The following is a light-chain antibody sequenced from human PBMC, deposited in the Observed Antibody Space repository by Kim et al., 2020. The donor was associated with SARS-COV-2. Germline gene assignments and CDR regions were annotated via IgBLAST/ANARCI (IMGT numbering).Light chain of an antibody. CDR2: GAS. CDR1: QDISSG. V-gene: IGKV1D-12*01. Sequence: GDRVTITCRASQDISSGLAWYQQRPGIVPKLLIDGASKLQSGVPSRFSASGSGTDFTLSIWSLQPEDIATYYCQQTSTFPLTFGQGTKVDIK. J-gene: IGKJ1*01. CDR3: QQTSTFPLT.